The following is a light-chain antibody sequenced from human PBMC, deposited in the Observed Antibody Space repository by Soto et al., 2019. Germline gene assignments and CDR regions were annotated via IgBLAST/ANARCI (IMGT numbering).Light chain of an antibody. V-gene: IGKV1-39*01. Sequence: DIQMTQSPSSLFASVGDRITITCRASQSIRSFLNWYQQKPGKAPKLLIYSASSLQSGVPSRFSGSGSGTDFTLTITSLQPEDFATYYCQQSDSPPITFGQGTRLEI. CDR3: QQSDSPPIT. CDR2: SAS. CDR1: QSIRSF. J-gene: IGKJ5*01.